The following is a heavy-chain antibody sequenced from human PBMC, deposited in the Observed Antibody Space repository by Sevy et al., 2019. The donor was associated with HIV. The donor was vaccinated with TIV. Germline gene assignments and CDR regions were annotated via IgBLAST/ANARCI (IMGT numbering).Heavy chain of an antibody. D-gene: IGHD6-13*01. V-gene: IGHV3-49*04. CDR1: GFTFGDYC. J-gene: IGHJ4*02. CDR3: TRWKAAQSIFDY. Sequence: GGSLRLSCTASGFTFGDYCMSWVRQAPGKGLEWVAFLKSDVYGGTVDHAASVRGRFVISRDDSKTFTYLQMNDLKTGDTGVYYCTRWKAAQSIFDYWGQGALVTVSS. CDR2: LKSDVYGGTV.